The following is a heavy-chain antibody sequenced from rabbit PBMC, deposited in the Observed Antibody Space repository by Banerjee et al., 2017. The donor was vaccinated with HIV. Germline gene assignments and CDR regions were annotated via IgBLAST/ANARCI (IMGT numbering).Heavy chain of an antibody. J-gene: IGHJ3*01. Sequence: QEQLVESGGGLVQPEGSLTLTCTASGFSFSSSYWICWVRQAPGKGLEWIACIYTNTGKTLYASWAKGRFTISKTSSTTVTLQMTSLTAADTATYFCARGLSGYSGYTLWGQGTLVTVS. D-gene: IGHD7-1*01. CDR2: IYTNTGKT. CDR1: GFSFSSSYW. V-gene: IGHV1S45*01. CDR3: ARGLSGYSGYTL.